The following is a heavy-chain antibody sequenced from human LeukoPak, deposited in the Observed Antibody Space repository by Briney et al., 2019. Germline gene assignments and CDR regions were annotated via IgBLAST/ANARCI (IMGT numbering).Heavy chain of an antibody. J-gene: IGHJ5*02. CDR3: AKDHAHIVVLPSAHIVP. Sequence: GGSLRLSCAASGFTFSSFGMHWARQAPGKGLEWLAVIPYDGSYKFYADSVKGRVTISRDDSKRTLYLQMTSLRADDTAVYFCAKDHAHIVVLPSAHIVPWGQGTLVTVSS. CDR2: IPYDGSYK. CDR1: GFTFSSFG. D-gene: IGHD2-2*01. V-gene: IGHV3-30*18.